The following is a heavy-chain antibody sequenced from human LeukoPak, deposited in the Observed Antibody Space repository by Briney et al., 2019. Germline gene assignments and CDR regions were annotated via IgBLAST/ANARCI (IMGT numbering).Heavy chain of an antibody. D-gene: IGHD3-9*01. CDR1: GASISSYY. J-gene: IGHJ6*02. CDR3: ARDHWLLSSNEWYYYGMDV. Sequence: PSETLSLTCTVSGASISSYYWSWIRQPPGEGLEWIGYVYKTEDTKYNPSLKSRVTISVDTSKNQFSLNLNSVTAADTAVYYCARDHWLLSSNEWYYYGMDVWGQGTTVTVSS. CDR2: VYKTEDT. V-gene: IGHV4-59*13.